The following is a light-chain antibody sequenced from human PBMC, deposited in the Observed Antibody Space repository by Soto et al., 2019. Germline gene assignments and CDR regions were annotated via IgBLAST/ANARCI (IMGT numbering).Light chain of an antibody. CDR3: SSYTSSSTVV. V-gene: IGLV2-14*01. CDR1: SSDVGGYNY. Sequence: QSALTQPASVSGSPGQSITISCTGTSSDVGGYNYVSWYQQHPGKAPKLMIDDVSNLPSGVSNRFSGSKSGNTASMTFSGLQPDDEADYFCSSYTSSSTVVFGGGTKLTVL. J-gene: IGLJ2*01. CDR2: DVS.